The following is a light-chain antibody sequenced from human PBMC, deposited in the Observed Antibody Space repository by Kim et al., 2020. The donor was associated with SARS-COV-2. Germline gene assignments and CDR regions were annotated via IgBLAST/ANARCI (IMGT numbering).Light chain of an antibody. V-gene: IGLV3-21*04. CDR1: KIGSKS. CDR2: YVS. J-gene: IGLJ2*01. CDR3: QVWDSSSDHVV. Sequence: APRKAARITFGGNKIGSKSVHWYQQKPGQAPVLVIYYVSDRPSGIPERFSGSNAGNTATLTISRVEAGDEADYFCQVWDSSSDHVVFGGGTKLTVL.